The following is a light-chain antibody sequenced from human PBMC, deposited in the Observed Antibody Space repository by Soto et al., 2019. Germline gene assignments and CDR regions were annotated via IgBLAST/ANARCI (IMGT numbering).Light chain of an antibody. CDR1: QTVSSNY. CDR2: AAS. Sequence: EIVLTQSPGTLSLSPGERATLSCRASQTVSSNYLAWYQQKPGQAPRLLIFAASTRVTGIPDRFSGSGSERDFTLTISRLEPEDFAVYHCQQYGDSPPTFGQGTKVDIK. J-gene: IGKJ1*01. CDR3: QQYGDSPPT. V-gene: IGKV3-20*01.